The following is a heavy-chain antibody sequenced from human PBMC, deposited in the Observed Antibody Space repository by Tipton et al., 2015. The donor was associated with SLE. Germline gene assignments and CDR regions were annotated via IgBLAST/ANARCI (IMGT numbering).Heavy chain of an antibody. V-gene: IGHV4-59*01. Sequence: TLSLTCTVSGGSINNYYWSWIRQPPGKGLEWIGYIYHSGITHYNPSLKSRVSISVDKSKNQFSLRLNSVTAADTAIYYCARISENSRYFDHWGQGTQVTVSS. D-gene: IGHD6-6*01. J-gene: IGHJ4*03. CDR3: ARISENSRYFDH. CDR2: IYHSGIT. CDR1: GGSINNYY.